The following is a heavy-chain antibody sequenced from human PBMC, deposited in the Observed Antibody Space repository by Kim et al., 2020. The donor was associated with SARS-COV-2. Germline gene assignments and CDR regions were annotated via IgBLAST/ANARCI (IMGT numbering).Heavy chain of an antibody. CDR3: ARESYCSSTSCYAIY. Sequence: SEKVSCKASGGTFSSYAISWVRQAPGQGLEWMGGIIPIFGTANYAQKFQGRVTITADESTSTAYMELSSLRSEDTAVYYCARESYCSSTSCYAIYWGQGTLVTVSS. D-gene: IGHD2-2*01. V-gene: IGHV1-69*13. CDR2: IIPIFGTA. CDR1: GGTFSSYA. J-gene: IGHJ4*02.